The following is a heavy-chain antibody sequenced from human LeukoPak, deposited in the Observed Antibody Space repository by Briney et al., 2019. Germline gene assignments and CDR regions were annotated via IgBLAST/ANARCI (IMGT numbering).Heavy chain of an antibody. CDR2: IYHSGST. D-gene: IGHD4-11*01. V-gene: IGHV4-4*02. J-gene: IGHJ2*01. CDR3: ARSLAYSNYGYFDL. Sequence: SETLSLTCAVSGGSISSSNWWSWVRQPPGKGLEWIGEIYHSGSTNYNPSLKSRVTISVDTSKNQFSLKLSSVTAADTAVYYCARSLAYSNYGYFDLWGRGTLVSVSS. CDR1: GGSISSSNW.